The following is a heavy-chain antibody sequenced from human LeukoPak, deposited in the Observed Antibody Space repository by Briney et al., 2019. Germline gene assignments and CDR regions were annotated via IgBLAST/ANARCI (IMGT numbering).Heavy chain of an antibody. CDR3: ARKGNAFDF. CDR1: GFTFSNYW. D-gene: IGHD3-10*01. Sequence: PGGSLRLSCAASGFTFSNYWMTWVRQAPGKGLEWVANIKLDVSETYYVDSVRGRFTISRDNTKNSPYLQMDSLRAEDTAVYYCARKGNAFDFWGQGTMVTVSS. J-gene: IGHJ3*01. V-gene: IGHV3-7*01. CDR2: IKLDVSET.